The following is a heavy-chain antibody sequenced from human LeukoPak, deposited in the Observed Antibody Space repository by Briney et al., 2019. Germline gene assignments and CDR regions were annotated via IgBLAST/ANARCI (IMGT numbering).Heavy chain of an antibody. CDR1: GYTFTGYY. D-gene: IGHD3-10*01. CDR2: INPNSGGT. CDR3: AREDPTMVRGVISAFDI. J-gene: IGHJ3*02. V-gene: IGHV1-2*02. Sequence: ASVKVSCKASGYTFTGYYMHWVRQAPGQGLEWMGWINPNSGGTNYAQKFQGRVTMTRDTSISTAYMELSRLRSDDTAVYYCAREDPTMVRGVISAFDIWGQGTMVTVSP.